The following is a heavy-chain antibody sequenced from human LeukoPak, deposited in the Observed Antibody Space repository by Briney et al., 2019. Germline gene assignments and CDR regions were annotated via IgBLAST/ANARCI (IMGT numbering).Heavy chain of an antibody. Sequence: GSLRLSCAASGFTFSSYAMSWVRQAPGKGPEWVAGSAGSGYSTYYAESVRGRFPIPRQHPKIMLYLQMNILTAEDTAVYYCAKGALRYAYNFEYWGQGSLVPVSS. V-gene: IGHV3-23*01. CDR3: AKGALRYAYNFEY. J-gene: IGHJ4*02. CDR2: SAGSGYST. D-gene: IGHD3-16*01. CDR1: GFTFSSYA.